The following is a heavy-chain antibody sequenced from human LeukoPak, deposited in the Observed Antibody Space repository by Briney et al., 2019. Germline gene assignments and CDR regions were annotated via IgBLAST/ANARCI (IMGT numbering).Heavy chain of an antibody. CDR3: AREKRFLEWSGPFDY. CDR2: IYYSGST. V-gene: IGHV4-59*08. CDR1: GGSISSYY. Sequence: SETLSLTCTVSGGSISSYYWSWIRQPPGKGLEWIGYIYYSGSTNYNPSLKSRVTISVDTFKNQFSLKLSSVTAADTAVYYCAREKRFLEWSGPFDYWGQGTLVTVSS. D-gene: IGHD3-3*01. J-gene: IGHJ4*02.